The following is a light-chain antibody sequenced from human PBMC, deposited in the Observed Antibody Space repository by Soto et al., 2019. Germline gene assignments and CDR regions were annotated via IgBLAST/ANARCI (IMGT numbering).Light chain of an antibody. CDR2: GNN. CDR3: QSYANSLSLYVV. J-gene: IGLJ2*01. CDR1: SSNIGAGYD. Sequence: QSVLTQPPSVSGAPGQRVTISCTGSSSNIGAGYDVHWYQQLPGTAPRPLIYGNNNRPSGVPDRFSGSKSGTSASLAITGLQAEDEADYYCQSYANSLSLYVVFGGGTKLTVL. V-gene: IGLV1-40*01.